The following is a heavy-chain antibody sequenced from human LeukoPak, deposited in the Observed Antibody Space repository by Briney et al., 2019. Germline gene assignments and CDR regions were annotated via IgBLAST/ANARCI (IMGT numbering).Heavy chain of an antibody. J-gene: IGHJ5*02. CDR2: IYYSGST. Sequence: PSETLSLTCTVSGGSISSSSYYWGWIRQPPGKGLEWIGSIYYSGSTYYNPSLKSRVTISVDTSKNQFSLKLSSVTAADTAVYYCARAPPERGVWFDPWGQGTLVTVSS. CDR1: GGSISSSSYY. V-gene: IGHV4-39*07. D-gene: IGHD2-8*01. CDR3: ARAPPERGVWFDP.